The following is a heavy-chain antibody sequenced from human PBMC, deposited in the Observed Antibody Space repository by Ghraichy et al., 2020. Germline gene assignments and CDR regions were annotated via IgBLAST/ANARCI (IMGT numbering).Heavy chain of an antibody. J-gene: IGHJ3*02. CDR2: IYYSGST. V-gene: IGHV4-59*01. CDR3: ASSGSYFSFGAFDI. Sequence: SCTVSGGSISSYYWSWIRQPPGKGLEWIGYIYYSGSTNYNPSLKSRVTISVDTSKNQFSLKLSSVTAADTAVYYCASSGSYFSFGAFDIWGQGTMVTVSS. CDR1: GGSISSYY. D-gene: IGHD1-26*01.